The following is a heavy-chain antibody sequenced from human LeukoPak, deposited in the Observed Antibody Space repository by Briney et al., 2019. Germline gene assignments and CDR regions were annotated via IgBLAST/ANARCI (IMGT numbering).Heavy chain of an antibody. J-gene: IGHJ5*02. CDR3: ARESTTTWGGRFDP. V-gene: IGHV4-4*07. Sequence: SETPSLTCTVSGGSISSYYWSWIRQPAGKGLEWIGRIYTSGSTNYNPSLKSRVTMSVDTSKNQFSLKLSSVTAADTAVYYCARESTTTWGGRFDPWGQGTQVTVFS. D-gene: IGHD2-2*01. CDR2: IYTSGST. CDR1: GGSISSYY.